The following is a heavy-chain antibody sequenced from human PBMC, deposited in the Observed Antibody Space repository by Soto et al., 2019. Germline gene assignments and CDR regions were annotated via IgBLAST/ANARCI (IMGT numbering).Heavy chain of an antibody. Sequence: ASVKVSCKASGYAFTSYGISWVRQAPGQGLEWMGWISANNGNTNYAQKLQGRVTMTRNTSTSTAYMELSSLRSEDTAVYYCARLRLTVCSGGSCRRVYYFDYWGQGTLVTVSS. D-gene: IGHD2-15*01. V-gene: IGHV1-18*01. CDR3: ARLRLTVCSGGSCRRVYYFDY. CDR2: ISANNGNT. J-gene: IGHJ4*02. CDR1: GYAFTSYG.